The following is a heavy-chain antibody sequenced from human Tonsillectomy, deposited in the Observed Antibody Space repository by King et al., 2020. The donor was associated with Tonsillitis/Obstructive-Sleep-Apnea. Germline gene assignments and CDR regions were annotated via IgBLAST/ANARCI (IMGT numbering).Heavy chain of an antibody. Sequence: VQLVQSGGGLVQPGGSLRLSCAASGFTFSSYWMSWVRQAPGKGLEWVANIKQDGSEKYYVDSVKGRFTISRDNAKNSLYLQMNSLRAEDTAVYYCARDRYDFWSGSYFDYWGQGTLVTVSS. D-gene: IGHD3-3*01. J-gene: IGHJ4*02. CDR3: ARDRYDFWSGSYFDY. V-gene: IGHV3-7*04. CDR2: IKQDGSEK. CDR1: GFTFSSYW.